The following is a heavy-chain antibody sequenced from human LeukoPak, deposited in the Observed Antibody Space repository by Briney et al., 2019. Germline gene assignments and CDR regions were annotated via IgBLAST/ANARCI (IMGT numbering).Heavy chain of an antibody. J-gene: IGHJ4*02. CDR1: GFTFSSYA. V-gene: IGHV3-23*01. D-gene: IGHD3-9*01. CDR2: ISGSGGST. CDR3: AKVWYYDILTGYYAPVIFDY. Sequence: QPGGSLRLSCVASGFTFSSYAMSWVRQAPGKGLEWVSAISGSGGSTYYADSVKGRFTISRDNSKNTLYLQMNSLRAEDTAVYYCAKVWYYDILTGYYAPVIFDYWGQGTLVTVSS.